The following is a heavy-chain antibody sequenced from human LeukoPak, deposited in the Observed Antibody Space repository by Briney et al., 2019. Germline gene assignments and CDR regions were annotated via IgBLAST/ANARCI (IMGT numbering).Heavy chain of an antibody. V-gene: IGHV4-61*02. Sequence: PSETLSLTCSVSGGSISDGSYYWSWIRQPAGKGLEWIGRIGPSGSTNYNSSLKSRVTISVDTSKNQFSLNLNSVTAADTAVYYCLYGGNSGDWVYWGQGTLVTVSS. CDR3: LYGGNSGDWVY. CDR2: IGPSGST. D-gene: IGHD4-23*01. J-gene: IGHJ4*02. CDR1: GGSISDGSYY.